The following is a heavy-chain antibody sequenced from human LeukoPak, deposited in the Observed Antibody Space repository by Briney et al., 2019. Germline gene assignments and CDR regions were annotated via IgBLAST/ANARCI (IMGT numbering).Heavy chain of an antibody. CDR1: AYSFTSYW. V-gene: IGHV5-51*01. J-gene: IGHJ4*02. CDR2: IYPGDSDT. CDR3: ARVKADDFDY. Sequence: GESLKISCKDSAYSFTSYWIGWVRQMPGRGLEWMGIIYPGDSDTRYSPSFQGQVTISADKSISTAYLQWSSLKASDTAMYYCARVKADDFDYWGQGTLVTVSS.